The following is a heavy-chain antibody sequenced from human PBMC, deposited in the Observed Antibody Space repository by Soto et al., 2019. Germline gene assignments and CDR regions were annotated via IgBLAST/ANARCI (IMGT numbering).Heavy chain of an antibody. CDR2: ISYDGINE. D-gene: IGHD3-16*02. CDR3: ARDRLRLGELSLIGYFDY. J-gene: IGHJ4*02. CDR1: GFTFTSYA. Sequence: QVQLVESGGSVVQPGRSLRLSCAASGFTFTSYAMHWVRQAPGKGLKWVAVISYDGINEYYADSVKGRFTISRDNSKNTLFLQMSSLRVEDTAVYYCARDRLRLGELSLIGYFDYWGQGTLVTVSS. V-gene: IGHV3-30*15.